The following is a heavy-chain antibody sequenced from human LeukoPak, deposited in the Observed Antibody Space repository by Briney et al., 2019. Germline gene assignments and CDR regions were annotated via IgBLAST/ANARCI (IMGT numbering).Heavy chain of an antibody. CDR3: ARVANYYGSGSYYFDY. V-gene: IGHV4-61*02. CDR1: GGSISSGSYY. D-gene: IGHD3-10*01. J-gene: IGHJ4*02. Sequence: PSQTLSLTCTASGGSISSGSYYWSWIRQPAGKGLEWIGRIYTSGSTNYNPSLKSRVTISVDTSKNQFSLKLSSVTAADTAVYYCARVANYYGSGSYYFDYWGQGTLVTVSS. CDR2: IYTSGST.